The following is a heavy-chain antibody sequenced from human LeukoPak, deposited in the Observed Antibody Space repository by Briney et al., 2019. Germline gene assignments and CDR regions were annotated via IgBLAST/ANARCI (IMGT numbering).Heavy chain of an antibody. D-gene: IGHD3-9*01. CDR2: INPNSGAT. J-gene: IGHJ2*01. V-gene: IGHV1-2*02. CDR3: ARGYYDILTGLAPGYFDL. CDR1: GYTFTGYY. Sequence: DSVKVTCKASGYTFTGYYRHWVRQPPGQGLEWIGWINPNSGATNYEQKFQGRVTMTRDTSISTAYMAVRRLRSDDTAVYYCARGYYDILTGLAPGYFDLWGRGTMVTVSS.